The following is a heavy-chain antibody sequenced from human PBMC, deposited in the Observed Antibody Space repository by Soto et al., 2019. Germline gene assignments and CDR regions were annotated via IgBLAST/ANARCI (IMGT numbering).Heavy chain of an antibody. CDR2: LSWNSGNI. CDR1: GFIFHDYA. V-gene: IGHV3-9*01. Sequence: DVQLVESGGGLVRPGRSLRLSCAASGFIFHDYAMHWVRQAPGKGLEWVSGLSWNSGNIGYADSVKGRFTISRDNAKKSLYLQMNSLRAEDTALYYCVKERGDYWGQGTLVTVSP. CDR3: VKERGDY. J-gene: IGHJ4*02.